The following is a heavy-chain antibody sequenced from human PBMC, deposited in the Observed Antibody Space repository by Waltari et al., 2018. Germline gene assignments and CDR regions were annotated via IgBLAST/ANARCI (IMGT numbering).Heavy chain of an antibody. CDR2: INHSGST. D-gene: IGHD5-18*01. J-gene: IGHJ4*02. CDR1: GGSFSGYY. Sequence: QVQLQQWGAGLLKPSETLSLTCAVYGGSFSGYYWSWIRQPPGKGLEWIGEINHSGSTNYTPSLKSRVTISVDTSKNQFSLKLSSVTAADTAVYYCARQGSYGYGGFDYWGQGTLVTVSS. V-gene: IGHV4-34*01. CDR3: ARQGSYGYGGFDY.